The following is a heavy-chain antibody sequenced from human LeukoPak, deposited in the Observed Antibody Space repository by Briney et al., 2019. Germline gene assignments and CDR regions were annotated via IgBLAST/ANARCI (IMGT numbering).Heavy chain of an antibody. V-gene: IGHV4-39*07. CDR3: ARDEDYGDYDN. J-gene: IGHJ4*02. Sequence: PSETLSLTCTVSGGSISSSSYYWGWIRQPPGKGLEWIGSIYYSGSTYYNPSLKSRVTIAVDTSKNQFSLKLSSVTAADTAVYYCARDEDYGDYDNWGQGTLVTVSS. CDR2: IYYSGST. CDR1: GGSISSSSYY. D-gene: IGHD4-17*01.